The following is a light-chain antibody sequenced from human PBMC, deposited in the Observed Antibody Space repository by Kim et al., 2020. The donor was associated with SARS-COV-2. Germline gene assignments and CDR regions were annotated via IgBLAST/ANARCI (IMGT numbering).Light chain of an antibody. V-gene: IGLV6-57*03. CDR1: GGSIATNH. CDR2: EDD. J-gene: IGLJ3*02. Sequence: PGKTVIISCTRSGGSIATNHVQWYQQRPGSAPTTVIFEDDQRPSGVPDRFSGSVDTSSNSASLIISGLKTEDEADYYCQSYDSSNQVFGGGTTVTVL. CDR3: QSYDSSNQV.